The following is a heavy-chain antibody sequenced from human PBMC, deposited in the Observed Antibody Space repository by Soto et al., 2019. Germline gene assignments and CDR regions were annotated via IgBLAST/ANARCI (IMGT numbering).Heavy chain of an antibody. D-gene: IGHD6-19*01. V-gene: IGHV1-18*01. CDR2: ISAYNGNT. J-gene: IGHJ6*02. CDR1: GYTFTSYG. CDR3: ARDASGHHRNYGMDV. Sequence: GASVKVSCKASGYTFTSYGISWVRQAPGQGLEWMGWISAYNGNTNCAQKLQGRVTMTTDTSTSTAYMELRSLRADDTAVYYCARDASGHHRNYGMDVWGQGTTVTVSS.